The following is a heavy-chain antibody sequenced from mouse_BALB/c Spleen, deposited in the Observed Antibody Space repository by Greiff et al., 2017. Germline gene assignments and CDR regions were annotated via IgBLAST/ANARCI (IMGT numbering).Heavy chain of an antibody. CDR1: GFTFSSYA. V-gene: IGHV5-9-4*01. J-gene: IGHJ2*01. D-gene: IGHD4-1*01. Sequence: EVKLVESGGGLVKPGGSLKLSCAASGFTFSSYAMSWVRQSPEKRLEWVAEISSGGSYTYYPDTVTGRFTISRDNAKNTLYLEMSSLRSEDTAMYYCARGTDWAFDYWGQGTTLTVSS. CDR3: ARGTDWAFDY. CDR2: ISSGGSYT.